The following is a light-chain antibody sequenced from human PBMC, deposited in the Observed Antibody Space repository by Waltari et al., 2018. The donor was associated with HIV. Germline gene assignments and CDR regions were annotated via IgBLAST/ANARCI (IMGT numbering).Light chain of an antibody. CDR2: AAS. J-gene: IGKJ1*01. CDR3: HQSYIPPQT. V-gene: IGKV1-39*01. CDR1: QRINTY. Sequence: DIQLTQSPSSLSVSVGDRITLTCRASQRINTYVHWYQVKPGKAPSLLIYAASTLQSGVPSRFSGSGSETDFTLTIRSLQPEDVATYYCHQSYIPPQTFGRGTKVEIK.